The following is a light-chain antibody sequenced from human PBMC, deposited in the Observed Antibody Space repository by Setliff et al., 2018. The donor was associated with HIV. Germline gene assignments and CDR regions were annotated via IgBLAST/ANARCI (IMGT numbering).Light chain of an antibody. CDR2: EVR. V-gene: IGLV2-14*01. Sequence: QSVLAQPASVSGSPGQPITISCTGTSSDVGDYNYVSWYQQHPGKAPKLMIYEVRNRPSGVSYRFPGSKSGNTASLTISGLQAEDEADYYCSSYTSSTTLVFGTGTKVSVL. CDR1: SSDVGDYNY. CDR3: SSYTSSTTLV. J-gene: IGLJ1*01.